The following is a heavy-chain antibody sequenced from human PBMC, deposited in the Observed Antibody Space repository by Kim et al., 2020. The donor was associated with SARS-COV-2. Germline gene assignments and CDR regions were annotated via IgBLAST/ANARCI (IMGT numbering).Heavy chain of an antibody. V-gene: IGHV7-4-1*02. CDR2: INTNTGNP. CDR3: ARGGWCSGGSCYPSAPVYYYGMDV. CDR1: GYTFTSYA. D-gene: IGHD2-15*01. J-gene: IGHJ6*02. Sequence: ASVKVSCKASGYTFTSYAMNWVRQAPGQGLEWMGWINTNTGNPTYAQGFTGRFVFSLDTSVSTAYLQISSLKAEDTAVYYCARGGWCSGGSCYPSAPVYYYGMDVWGQGTTVTVSS.